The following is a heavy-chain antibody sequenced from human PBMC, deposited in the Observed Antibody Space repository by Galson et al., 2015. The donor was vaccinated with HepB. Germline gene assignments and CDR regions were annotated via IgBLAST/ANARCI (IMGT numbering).Heavy chain of an antibody. CDR3: ARDQDLSGYFDY. Sequence: SVKVSCKASGYTFTGYYMHWVRQAPGQGLEWMGWINPNSGGTNYAQKFQGRVTMTRDASISTAYMELSRLRSDDTAVYYCARDQDLSGYFDYWGQGTLVTVSS. CDR1: GYTFTGYY. CDR2: INPNSGGT. D-gene: IGHD3-16*02. J-gene: IGHJ4*02. V-gene: IGHV1-2*02.